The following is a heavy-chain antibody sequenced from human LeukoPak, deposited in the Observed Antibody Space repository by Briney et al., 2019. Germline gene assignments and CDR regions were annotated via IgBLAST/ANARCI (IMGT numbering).Heavy chain of an antibody. CDR2: IIPIFGTA. Sequence: ASVKVSCKASGGTFSSYAISWVRQAPGQGLEWMGRIIPIFGTANYAQKFQARVTITTDESTSTAYMELNSLRSEDTAVYYCARGRALKDYGDYQDAFDIWGQGTMVTVSS. J-gene: IGHJ3*02. CDR3: ARGRALKDYGDYQDAFDI. V-gene: IGHV1-69*05. CDR1: GGTFSSYA. D-gene: IGHD4-17*01.